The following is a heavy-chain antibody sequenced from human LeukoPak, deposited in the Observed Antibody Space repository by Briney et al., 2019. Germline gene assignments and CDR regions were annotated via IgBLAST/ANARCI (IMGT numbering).Heavy chain of an antibody. CDR2: IYINGST. V-gene: IGHV4-4*07. Sequence: SETLSLTCTVSGASISNYYWSWIRQPAGQGLEWIGRIYINGSTNYNPSLKSRVTLSVDTSKNQFSLKLSSVTAADTAVYYCARHLGNYYRNWFDPWGQGTLVTVSS. D-gene: IGHD1-26*01. J-gene: IGHJ5*02. CDR1: GASISNYY. CDR3: ARHLGNYYRNWFDP.